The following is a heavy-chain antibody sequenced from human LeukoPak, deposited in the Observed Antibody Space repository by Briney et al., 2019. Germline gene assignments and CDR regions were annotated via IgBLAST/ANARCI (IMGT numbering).Heavy chain of an antibody. CDR3: ATYSCSWSGGDFDY. CDR2: IIPIFGTA. Sequence: ASVKVSCKASGGTFSSYAISWVRQAPGQGLEWMGGIIPIFGTANYAQKFQGRVTITADESTSTSYMELSSLRSEDTAVYYCATYSCSWSGGDFDYWGQGTLVTVSS. CDR1: GGTFSSYA. D-gene: IGHD6-13*01. V-gene: IGHV1-69*13. J-gene: IGHJ4*02.